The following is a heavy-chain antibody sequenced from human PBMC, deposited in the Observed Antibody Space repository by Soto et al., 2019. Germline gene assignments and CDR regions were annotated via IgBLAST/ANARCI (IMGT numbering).Heavy chain of an antibody. CDR3: ARDGDSGYDRTTVTTGYYCGMAV. D-gene: IGHD4-17*01. J-gene: IGHJ6*02. CDR2: IYSGGST. CDR1: GFTVSSNY. V-gene: IGHV3-53*01. Sequence: EVQLVESGGGLIQPGGSLRLSCAASGFTVSSNYMSWVRQAPGKGLEWVSVIYSGGSTYYADSVKGRFTISRDNSRSTLYLQRTGLRAEDSAVYYCARDGDSGYDRTTVTTGYYCGMAVWGQGTTVTVSS.